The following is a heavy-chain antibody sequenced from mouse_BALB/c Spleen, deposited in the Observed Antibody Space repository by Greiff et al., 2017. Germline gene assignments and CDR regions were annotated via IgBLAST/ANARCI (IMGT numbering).Heavy chain of an antibody. CDR1: GFTFSSYG. D-gene: IGHD3-3*01. CDR2: ISSGGSYT. J-gene: IGHJ2*01. CDR3: ARLGDGGDYFDY. Sequence: EVQLVESGGGLVQPGGSLKLSCAASGFTFSSYGMSWVRQTPDKRLEWVATISSGGSYTYYPDSVKGRFTISRDNAKNTLYLQMSSLKSEDTAMYYCARLGDGGDYFDYWGQGTTLTVSS. V-gene: IGHV5-6*01.